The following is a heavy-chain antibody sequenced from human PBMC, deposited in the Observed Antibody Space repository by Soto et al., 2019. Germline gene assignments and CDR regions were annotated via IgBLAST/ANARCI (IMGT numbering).Heavy chain of an antibody. D-gene: IGHD3-10*01. J-gene: IGHJ6*02. CDR3: ASQYYYGSGPVNYYYYGMDV. CDR2: IWYDGSNK. Sequence: GGSLRLSCAASGFTFSSYGMHWVRQAPGKGLEWVAVIWYDGSNKYYADSVKGRFTISRDNSKNTLYLQMNSLRAEDTAVYYCASQYYYGSGPVNYYYYGMDVWGQGTTVTVSS. CDR1: GFTFSSYG. V-gene: IGHV3-33*01.